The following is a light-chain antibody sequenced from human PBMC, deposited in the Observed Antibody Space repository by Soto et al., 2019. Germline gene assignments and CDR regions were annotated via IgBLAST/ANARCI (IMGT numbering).Light chain of an antibody. J-gene: IGKJ1*01. CDR2: AAS. Sequence: DIQMTQSPSSLSASVGDRVTITCRASQSISSYLNWYQQKPGQAPKLLIYAASSLQSGVPSGFSGSGSGTDFTLTISSLQPEDFATYYCQQRYSTPRTFGQGTKVEIK. V-gene: IGKV1-39*01. CDR3: QQRYSTPRT. CDR1: QSISSY.